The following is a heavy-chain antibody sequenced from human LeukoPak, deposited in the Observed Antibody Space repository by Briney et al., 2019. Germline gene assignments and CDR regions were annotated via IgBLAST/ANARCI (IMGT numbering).Heavy chain of an antibody. CDR3: ARDRAEGKTWVEFDP. CDR1: GFIVNSYA. J-gene: IGHJ5*02. V-gene: IGHV3-66*02. Sequence: GGSLRLSCAASGFIVNSYAMSWVRQAPGKGLAWVSLIYSDGVTQYADSVRGRFTISRDNSKNTLYLQMNSLRDEDTAVYFCARDRAEGKTWVEFDPWGQGTLVTVPS. CDR2: IYSDGVT.